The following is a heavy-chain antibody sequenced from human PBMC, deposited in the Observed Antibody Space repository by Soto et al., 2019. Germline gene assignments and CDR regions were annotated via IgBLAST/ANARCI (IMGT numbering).Heavy chain of an antibody. CDR2: IYYSGST. J-gene: IGHJ6*02. D-gene: IGHD1-7*01. CDR1: GACISSSSYY. V-gene: IGHV4-39*01. Sequence: QLQLHESGPGLVKPSETLSLTCTVSGACISSSSYYWDWIRQPPGKGLEWIGSIYYSGSTYYNPSLKSRVTIAVDTSKNQFSLKLSSVTAADTALYYCARLNAGTTYYYYGMDVWGQGTTVTVSS. CDR3: ARLNAGTTYYYYGMDV.